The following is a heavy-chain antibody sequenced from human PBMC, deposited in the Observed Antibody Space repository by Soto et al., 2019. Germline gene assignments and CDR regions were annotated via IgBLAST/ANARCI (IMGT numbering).Heavy chain of an antibody. CDR2: IWYDGKNK. V-gene: IGHV3-33*01. J-gene: IGHJ2*01. Sequence: QVQLVESGGGVVQPGRSLRLSCAASGFTFRKYGMHWVRQAPGKGLEWVAVIWYDGKNKYYIDSVKGRFTISGDNSKNTVFLQMNSLRVEDTAVYYCARGSVEQWLNWYFDLWGRGTLVTVSS. CDR1: GFTFRKYG. CDR3: ARGSVEQWLNWYFDL. D-gene: IGHD6-19*01.